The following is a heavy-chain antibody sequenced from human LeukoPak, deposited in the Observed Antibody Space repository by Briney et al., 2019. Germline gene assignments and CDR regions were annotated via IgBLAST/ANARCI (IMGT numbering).Heavy chain of an antibody. CDR2: LDSEEYDT. CDR3: ATLEPEPGDFGGLAY. Sequence: VSVKVSCKVSGYTLTALALHWVRQAPGKGLEWIGGLDSEEYDTIYAQKFQGRVTMTEDTSTDTAYMELSSLCFEDTAVYYCATLEPEPGDFGGLAYWGQGTLVTVSS. J-gene: IGHJ4*02. V-gene: IGHV1-24*01. D-gene: IGHD4-17*01. CDR1: GYTLTALA.